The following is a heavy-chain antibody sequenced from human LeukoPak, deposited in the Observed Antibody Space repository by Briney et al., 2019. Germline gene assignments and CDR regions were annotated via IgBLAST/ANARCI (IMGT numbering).Heavy chain of an antibody. J-gene: IGHJ5*02. CDR3: ARLYGDYLNWFDP. D-gene: IGHD4-17*01. CDR2: ISSSSSYT. Sequence: GGSLRLSCAASGFTFSDYYMSWIRQAPGKGLEWVSYISSSSSYTNYVDSVKGRFTISRDNAKNSLYLQMNSLRAEDTAVYYCARLYGDYLNWFDPWGQGTLVTVSS. V-gene: IGHV3-11*06. CDR1: GFTFSDYY.